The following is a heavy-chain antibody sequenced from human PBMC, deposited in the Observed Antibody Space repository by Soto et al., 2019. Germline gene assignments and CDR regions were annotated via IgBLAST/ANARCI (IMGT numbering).Heavy chain of an antibody. J-gene: IGHJ6*02. CDR3: AKDLAGTVTTNNYYGMDV. V-gene: IGHV3-23*01. D-gene: IGHD4-4*01. Sequence: GGSLRLSCAASGFAFSSYAMSWVRQAPGKGLEWVSSISGSTSGTYYADAVKGRFTISRDNSNNTLYLQMNSLSAEDTAVYYCAKDLAGTVTTNNYYGMDVWGQGTTVTVSS. CDR2: ISGSTSGT. CDR1: GFAFSSYA.